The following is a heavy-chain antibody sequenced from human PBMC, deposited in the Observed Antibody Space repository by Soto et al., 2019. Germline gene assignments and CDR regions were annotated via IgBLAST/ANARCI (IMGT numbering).Heavy chain of an antibody. CDR1: GFTFSSYA. D-gene: IGHD3-9*01. J-gene: IGHJ4*02. CDR3: AKGGFKGYFDWLLYFDY. CDR2: ISGSGGST. Sequence: GGSLRLSCAASGFTFSSYAMSWVRQAPGKGLEWVSAISGSGGSTYYADSVKGRFTISRDNSKNTLYLQMNSLRAEDTAVYYCAKGGFKGYFDWLLYFDYWGQGTLVTVSS. V-gene: IGHV3-23*01.